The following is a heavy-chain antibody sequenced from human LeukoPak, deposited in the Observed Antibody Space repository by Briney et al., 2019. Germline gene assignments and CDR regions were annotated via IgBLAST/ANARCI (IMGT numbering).Heavy chain of an antibody. V-gene: IGHV3-23*01. CDR2: ISGSGDKT. CDR1: GFTFSSNG. D-gene: IGHD3-22*01. CDR3: AKTNGYYDL. J-gene: IGHJ4*02. Sequence: GGSLRLSCAASGFTFSSNGMSWVRKAPGKGLEWVSSISGSGDKTSYADSVKGRFTISRDNSNSTMYLQMNSLRAEDTAVYHCAKTNGYYDLWGQGTLVIVSS.